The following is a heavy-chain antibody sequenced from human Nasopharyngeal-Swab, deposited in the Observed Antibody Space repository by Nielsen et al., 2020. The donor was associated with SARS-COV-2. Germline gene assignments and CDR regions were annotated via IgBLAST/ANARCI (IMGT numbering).Heavy chain of an antibody. CDR1: GFNFSIYG. Sequence: GESLKISCAASGFNFSIYGMHWVRQAPGKGLEWVAVIWYDGSNKFYADSVKGRFTISRDNSKNTLYPQMNSLRAEDTAVYYCARENSGSGEDFDYWGQGTLVTVSS. J-gene: IGHJ4*02. CDR2: IWYDGSNK. CDR3: ARENSGSGEDFDY. D-gene: IGHD1-26*01. V-gene: IGHV3-33*01.